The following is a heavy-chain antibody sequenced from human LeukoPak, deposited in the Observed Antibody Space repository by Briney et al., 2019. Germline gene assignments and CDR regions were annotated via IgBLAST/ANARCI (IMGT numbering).Heavy chain of an antibody. CDR1: GGFISDFY. J-gene: IGHJ4*02. CDR3: ARNASDSGTSYFDY. V-gene: IGHV4-59*08. Sequence: SETLSLTCSVSGGFISDFYWNWIRQPPGKGLEWIGYIYYSGSTNYNPSLKSRVTISVDTSENQFSLKLDSVTAADTAVYYCARNASDSGTSYFDYWGQGTLVTVFS. CDR2: IYYSGST. D-gene: IGHD1-26*01.